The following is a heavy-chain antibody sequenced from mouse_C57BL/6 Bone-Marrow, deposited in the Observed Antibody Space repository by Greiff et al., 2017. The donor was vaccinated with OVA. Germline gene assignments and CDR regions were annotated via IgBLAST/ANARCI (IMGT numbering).Heavy chain of an antibody. V-gene: IGHV5-4*01. D-gene: IGHD2-12*01. Sequence: EVKLMESGGGLVKPGGSLKLSCAASGFTFSSYAMSWVRQTPEKRLEWVATISDGGSYTYYPDNVKGRFTLSRDNAKNNLYLQMSHLKSEDTAMYYCARDPLSYYSRAMDYWGQGTSVTVSS. CDR3: ARDPLSYYSRAMDY. CDR1: GFTFSSYA. J-gene: IGHJ4*01. CDR2: ISDGGSYT.